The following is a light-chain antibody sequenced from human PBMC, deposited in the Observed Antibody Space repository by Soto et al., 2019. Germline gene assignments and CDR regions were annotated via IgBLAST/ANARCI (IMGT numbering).Light chain of an antibody. V-gene: IGLV2-14*01. CDR1: RSDVGGYNY. J-gene: IGLJ1*01. Sequence: QSVLTQPASVSGSPGQSITISCTGTRSDVGGYNYVSWYQQHPGKVHKLIIFEVSYRPSGVSDRFSGSVSGDTASLTISGLQAEDEADYYCSSYTNINTHVFGTGTKLTVL. CDR2: EVS. CDR3: SSYTNINTHV.